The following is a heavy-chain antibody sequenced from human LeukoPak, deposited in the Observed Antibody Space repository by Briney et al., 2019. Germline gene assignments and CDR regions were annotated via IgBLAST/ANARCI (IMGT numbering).Heavy chain of an antibody. D-gene: IGHD2-2*01. V-gene: IGHV1-2*02. J-gene: IGHJ4*02. CDR2: INPNSGGT. CDR1: GYTFTGYY. CDR3: ARRTPGQYCSSTSCPFDY. Sequence: ASVKVSCKASGYTFTGYYMHWVRQAPGQGLEWMGWINPNSGGTNYAQKFQGRVTMTRDTSNSTAYMELSRLRSDDMAVSYCARRTPGQYCSSTSCPFDYWGQGTLVTVSS.